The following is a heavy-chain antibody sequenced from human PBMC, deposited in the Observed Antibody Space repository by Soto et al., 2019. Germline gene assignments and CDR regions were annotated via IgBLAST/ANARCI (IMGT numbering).Heavy chain of an antibody. J-gene: IGHJ3*02. CDR3: ARGNDWKSSTFDI. Sequence: QVQLQESGPGLVKPSETLSLTCTVAGGSLTDHYWNWFRQSPGKGLHWIGYVYYSGGTNYNPSLKSRVTMSVDTSKNQCSLNLRSVTAADTAVYYCARGNDWKSSTFDIWGQGTMVSVSS. CDR2: VYYSGGT. D-gene: IGHD2-21*01. V-gene: IGHV4-59*11. CDR1: GGSLTDHY.